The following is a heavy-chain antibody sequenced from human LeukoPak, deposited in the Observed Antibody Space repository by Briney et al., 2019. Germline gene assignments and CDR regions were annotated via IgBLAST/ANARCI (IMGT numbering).Heavy chain of an antibody. J-gene: IGHJ4*02. V-gene: IGHV3-53*01. Sequence: GGSLRLSCAASGFTVSSNHMSWARQAPGKGLEWVSVIYSGDSTDYADSVKGRFTISRDNLKNTLYLQMNSLRAEDTAVYYCARGPAGYNWGQGALVTFSS. CDR2: IYSGDST. CDR3: ARGPAGYN. D-gene: IGHD1-1*01. CDR1: GFTVSSNH.